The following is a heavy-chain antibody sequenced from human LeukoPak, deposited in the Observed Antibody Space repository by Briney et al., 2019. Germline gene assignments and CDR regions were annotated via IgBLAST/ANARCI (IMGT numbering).Heavy chain of an antibody. V-gene: IGHV3-20*01. Sequence: RPGGALRLSCAASGFTFDDYGMSWVRQAPGKGLEWVSGINWYGGSTGYADSVKGRFTISRDNAKNSLYLQMNSLRAEDTALYHCARALIRDYYYGMDVWGQGTTVTVSS. CDR3: ARALIRDYYYGMDV. CDR2: INWYGGST. CDR1: GFTFDDYG. D-gene: IGHD3-10*01. J-gene: IGHJ6*02.